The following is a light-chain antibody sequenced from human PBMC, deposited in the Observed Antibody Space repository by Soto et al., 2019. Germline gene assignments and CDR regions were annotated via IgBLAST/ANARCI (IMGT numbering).Light chain of an antibody. V-gene: IGLV2-14*01. CDR2: DVS. CDR3: TSYTTSSTVV. Sequence: QSVLTQPASVSGSHGQSITISCTGTSSDVGGYNYVSWYQQHPGKAPKLMMYDVSNRPSGVSNRFSGSKSGNTASLTISGLQAEDEADYYCTSYTTSSTVVFGGGTKLTVL. CDR1: SSDVGGYNY. J-gene: IGLJ2*01.